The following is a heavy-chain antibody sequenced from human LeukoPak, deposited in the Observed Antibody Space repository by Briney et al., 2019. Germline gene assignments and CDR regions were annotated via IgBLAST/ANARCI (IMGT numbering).Heavy chain of an antibody. CDR1: GFTFSSYG. CDR2: IWYDGSNK. CDR3: ARDLRPTVTMLHWFDP. J-gene: IGHJ5*02. Sequence: GGSLRLSCAASGFTFSSYGMHWVRQAPGKGLEWVAVIWYDGSNKYYADSVKGRFTISRDNSKNTLYLQMNSLGAEDTAVYYCARDLRPTVTMLHWFDPWGQGTLVTVSS. V-gene: IGHV3-33*01. D-gene: IGHD4-17*01.